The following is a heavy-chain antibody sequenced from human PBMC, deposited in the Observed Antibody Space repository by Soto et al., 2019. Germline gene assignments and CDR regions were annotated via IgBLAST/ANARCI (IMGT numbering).Heavy chain of an antibody. D-gene: IGHD1-26*01. J-gene: IGHJ4*02. CDR2: INSDGSST. V-gene: IGHV3-74*01. CDR3: AKDSVPGQGPYSGAYYSSFAC. Sequence: GGSLRLSCAASGFTFSSYWMHWVRQAPGKGLVWVSRINSDGSSTSYADSVKGRFIVSRDDSKSTLYLQMNSLRADDAATYYCAKDSVPGQGPYSGAYYSSFACWGRGTLVTVSS. CDR1: GFTFSSYW.